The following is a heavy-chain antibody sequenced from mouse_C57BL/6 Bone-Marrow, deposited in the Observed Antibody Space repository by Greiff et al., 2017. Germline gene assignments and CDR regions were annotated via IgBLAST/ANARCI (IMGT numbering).Heavy chain of an antibody. CDR2: ISDGGSYT. V-gene: IGHV5-4*03. CDR3: TSVRLTVVAIDY. J-gene: IGHJ4*01. CDR1: GFTFSSYA. D-gene: IGHD1-1*01. Sequence: EVMLVESGGGLVKPGGSLKLSCAASGFTFSSYAMSWVRQTPEKRLEWVATISDGGSYTYYPDNVKGRFTISRDNAKNNLYLQMSHLKSEDTAMDYCTSVRLTVVAIDYWGQGTSVTVSS.